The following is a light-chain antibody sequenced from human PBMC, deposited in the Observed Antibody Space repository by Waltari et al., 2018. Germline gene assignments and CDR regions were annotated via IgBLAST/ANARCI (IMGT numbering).Light chain of an antibody. CDR1: PDIRTY. Sequence: AIRVTQSPSTLSASTGDSVTITCRASPDIRTYLGWYQQKPGKTPKLLLYAVSTLQSGVPSRFSGSGSGTDFALHIQNLQSEDFATYFCQQYYAFPRTFGQGTRVEV. J-gene: IGKJ1*01. CDR2: AVS. CDR3: QQYYAFPRT. V-gene: IGKV1-8*01.